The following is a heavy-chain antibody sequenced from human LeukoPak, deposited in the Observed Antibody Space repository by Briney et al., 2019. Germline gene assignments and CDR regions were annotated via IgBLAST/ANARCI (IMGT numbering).Heavy chain of an antibody. CDR2: IKEDGSEK. CDR3: ASGRQLGY. Sequence: PGRSLRLSCTGSGFIFGDHAMSWVRQAPGKGLEWVANIKEDGSEKYYVDSVKGRFTISRDNARNSLYLQMNSLRAEDTAVYYCASGRQLGYWGQGTLVTVSS. CDR1: GFIFGDHA. V-gene: IGHV3-7*01. J-gene: IGHJ4*02. D-gene: IGHD6-13*01.